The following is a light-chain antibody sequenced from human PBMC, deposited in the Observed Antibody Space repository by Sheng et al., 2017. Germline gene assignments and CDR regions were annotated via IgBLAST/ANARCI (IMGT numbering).Light chain of an antibody. CDR3: QAWDSSTVV. J-gene: IGLJ2*01. CDR2: QDS. V-gene: IGLV3-1*01. Sequence: LTQPPSVSVSPGQTASITCSGDKLGDKYACWYQQKPGQSPVLVIYQDSKRPSGIPERFSGSNSGNTATLTISGTQAMDEADYYCQAWDSSTVVFGGGTKLTVL. CDR1: KLGDKY.